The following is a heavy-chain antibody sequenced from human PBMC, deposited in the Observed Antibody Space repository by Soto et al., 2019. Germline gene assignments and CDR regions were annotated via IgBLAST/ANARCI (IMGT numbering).Heavy chain of an antibody. CDR3: ARDGGNNYYDSSGYYSEYNWFDP. CDR2: IIPIFGTA. Sequence: QVQLVQSGAEVKKPGSSVKVSCKASGGTFSSYAISWVRQAPGQGLEWMGGIIPIFGTANYAQKFQGRVTITADESTSTDYMELSSLRSEDTAVYYCARDGGNNYYDSSGYYSEYNWFDPWGQGTLVTVSS. CDR1: GGTFSSYA. J-gene: IGHJ5*02. D-gene: IGHD3-22*01. V-gene: IGHV1-69*01.